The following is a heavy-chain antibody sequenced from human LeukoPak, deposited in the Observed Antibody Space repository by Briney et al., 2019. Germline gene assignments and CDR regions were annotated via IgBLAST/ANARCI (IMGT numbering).Heavy chain of an antibody. Sequence: GESLKISCKGSGYSFTSYWIGWVRQMPGKGLEWMGIIYPGDSDTRYSPSFQGQVTISADKSISTAYLQWSSLKASDTAMYYCARQTYSGSYYPVFSFDYWGHGTLVTVSS. CDR2: IYPGDSDT. V-gene: IGHV5-51*01. CDR1: GYSFTSYW. D-gene: IGHD1-26*01. J-gene: IGHJ4*01. CDR3: ARQTYSGSYYPVFSFDY.